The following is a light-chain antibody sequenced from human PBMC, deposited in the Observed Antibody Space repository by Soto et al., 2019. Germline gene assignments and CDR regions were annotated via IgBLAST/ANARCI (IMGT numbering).Light chain of an antibody. V-gene: IGLV2-14*01. CDR1: SSDVGGYNY. CDR3: SSYTSSSTGV. J-gene: IGLJ2*01. Sequence: SALTQPASVSGSPGQSITISCTGTSSDVGGYNYVSWYQQHPDKAPKLMIYEVSNRPSGVSNRFSGSKSGNTASLTISGLQAEDEADYYCSSYTSSSTGVFGGGTKLTVL. CDR2: EVS.